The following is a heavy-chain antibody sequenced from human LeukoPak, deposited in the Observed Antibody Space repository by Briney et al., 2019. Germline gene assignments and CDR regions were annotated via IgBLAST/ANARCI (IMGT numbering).Heavy chain of an antibody. CDR1: GYSISSGYY. Sequence: SETLSLTCSVSGYSISSGYYWGWIRQSPGKGLEWIGSFYHSETTYYNPSLKSRVTISVDTSKNQFSLKLSSVTAADTAVYYCARVRITIFGVVILSPGAFDIWGQGTMVTVSS. CDR3: ARVRITIFGVVILSPGAFDI. CDR2: FYHSETT. V-gene: IGHV4-38-2*02. J-gene: IGHJ3*02. D-gene: IGHD3-3*01.